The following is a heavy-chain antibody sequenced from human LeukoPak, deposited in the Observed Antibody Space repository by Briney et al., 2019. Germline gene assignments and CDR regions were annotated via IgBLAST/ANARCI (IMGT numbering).Heavy chain of an antibody. CDR1: GATFSSYT. D-gene: IGHD3-22*01. Sequence: ASVKVSYKPSGATFSSYTISWVRQAPGQGVEWMGRIIPILGIANYAQKFQGRVTITADKSTSTAYMELSSLRSEDTAVYYCARVTYYYDSGEDNWFDPWGQGTLVTVSS. J-gene: IGHJ5*02. CDR3: ARVTYYYDSGEDNWFDP. V-gene: IGHV1-69*02. CDR2: IIPILGIA.